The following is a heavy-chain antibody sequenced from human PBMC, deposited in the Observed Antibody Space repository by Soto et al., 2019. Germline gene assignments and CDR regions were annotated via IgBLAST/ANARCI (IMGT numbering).Heavy chain of an antibody. CDR1: GFTFSSYA. CDR2: ISGSGGST. Sequence: EVQLLESGGGLVQPGGSLRLSCAASGFTFSSYAMSWVRQAPGKGLEWVSAISGSGGSTYYADSVKGRFTISRDNSKNTLYLQMNSLIAEDTAVYYCAKVGQLVRYYYYGMDVWGQGTTVTVSS. J-gene: IGHJ6*02. CDR3: AKVGQLVRYYYYGMDV. V-gene: IGHV3-23*01. D-gene: IGHD6-13*01.